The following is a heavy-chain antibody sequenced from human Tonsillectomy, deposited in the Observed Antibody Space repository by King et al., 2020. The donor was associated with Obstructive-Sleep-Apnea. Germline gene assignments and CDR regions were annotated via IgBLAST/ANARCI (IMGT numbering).Heavy chain of an antibody. Sequence: VQLVESGGGVVQPGRSLRLSCAASGFTFSSYAMHWVRQAPGKGLEWVAGISSDGRNKYYADSVRGRFTISRDNSKNTLYLQMNSLRAEETAVYYCARYGGSGYDPRPKNLDYWGKGTLVTVSS. CDR2: ISSDGRNK. D-gene: IGHD5-12*01. V-gene: IGHV3-30*04. CDR3: ARYGGSGYDPRPKNLDY. CDR1: GFTFSSYA. J-gene: IGHJ4*02.